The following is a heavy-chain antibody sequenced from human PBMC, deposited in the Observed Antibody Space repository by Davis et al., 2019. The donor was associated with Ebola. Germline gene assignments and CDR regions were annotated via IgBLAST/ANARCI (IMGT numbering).Heavy chain of an antibody. CDR2: IYTGDSDT. CDR3: ATLRRTVTGMDDAFDI. V-gene: IGHV5-51*01. D-gene: IGHD4-11*01. Sequence: GEYLKISCKGSGNSFTNYWIVWVRQMPGKGLEWMGIIYTGDSDTRYSPSFRGQVTISAEKSIRAAYLQWSNLKASDTAMYYCATLRRTVTGMDDAFDIWGQGTMVTVS. J-gene: IGHJ3*02. CDR1: GNSFTNYW.